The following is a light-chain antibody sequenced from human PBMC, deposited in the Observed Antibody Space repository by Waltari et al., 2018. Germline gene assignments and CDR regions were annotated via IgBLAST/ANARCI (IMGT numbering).Light chain of an antibody. J-gene: IGLJ3*02. CDR2: RST. CDR3: LLHCGGAWV. V-gene: IGLV7-43*01. CDR1: TGAVTSGCF. Sequence: QTVVTQEPSLTVSPGGTVTLTCASSTGAVTSGCFPSWFQQKPGQPPRALIDRSTRQHSRPPCRCTGCLRGGNAALTLSGAQPEDEAEYYCLLHCGGAWVFGGGTKVTVL.